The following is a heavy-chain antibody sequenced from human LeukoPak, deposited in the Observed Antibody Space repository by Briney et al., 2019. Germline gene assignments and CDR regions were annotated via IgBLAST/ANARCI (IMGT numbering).Heavy chain of an antibody. D-gene: IGHD3-22*01. V-gene: IGHV3-20*04. CDR2: INWNGGST. CDR3: ARNGRPIVVEWYFDL. Sequence: PGGSLRLSCAASGFTFSDYYMTWIRQAPGKGLEWVSDINWNGGSTGYADSVKGRFTISRDNAKNSLYLQMNSLRAEDTALYYCARNGRPIVVEWYFDLWGRGTLVTVSS. J-gene: IGHJ2*01. CDR1: GFTFSDYY.